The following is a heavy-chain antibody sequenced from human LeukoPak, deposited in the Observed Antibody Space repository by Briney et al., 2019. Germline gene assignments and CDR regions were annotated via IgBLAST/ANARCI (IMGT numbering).Heavy chain of an antibody. CDR3: ARDPSAAAGTTVFDY. CDR2: ISYDGSNK. D-gene: IGHD6-13*01. V-gene: IGHV3-30-3*01. CDR1: GFTFSNYA. Sequence: PGGSLRLSCAASGFTFSNYAMNWVRQAPGKGLEWVAGISYDGSNKYYADSVKGRFTISRDNSKNTLYLQMNSLRAEDTAVYYCARDPSAAAGTTVFDYWGQGTLVTVSS. J-gene: IGHJ4*02.